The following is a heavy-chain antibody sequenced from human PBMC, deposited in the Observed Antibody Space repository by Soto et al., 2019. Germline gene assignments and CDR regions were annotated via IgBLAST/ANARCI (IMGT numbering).Heavy chain of an antibody. CDR3: AREAVVTAAGNDAFDI. D-gene: IGHD2-21*02. V-gene: IGHV3-48*03. CDR1: GFTFGSYE. CDR2: ISSSGSTI. J-gene: IGHJ3*02. Sequence: VGSLRLSCAASGFTFGSYEMNWVRQTPWKGLEWVSYISSSGSTIYNADSVKGRFTISRDNAKNSLYLQMNSLRAEDTAVYYCAREAVVTAAGNDAFDIWGQGTMVTV.